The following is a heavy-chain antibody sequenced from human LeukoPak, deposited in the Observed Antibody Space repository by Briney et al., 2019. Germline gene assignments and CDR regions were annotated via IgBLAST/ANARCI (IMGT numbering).Heavy chain of an antibody. D-gene: IGHD2-21*01. V-gene: IGHV4-59*01. J-gene: IGHJ5*02. CDR2: IYYSGST. Sequence: SETLSLTCTVSGGSISSYYWSWIRQPPGKGLEWVGYIYYSGSTNYNPSLKSRVTISVDTSKNQFSLKLSSVTAADTAVYYCARVFFRNWFDPWGQGTLVTVSS. CDR1: GGSISSYY. CDR3: ARVFFRNWFDP.